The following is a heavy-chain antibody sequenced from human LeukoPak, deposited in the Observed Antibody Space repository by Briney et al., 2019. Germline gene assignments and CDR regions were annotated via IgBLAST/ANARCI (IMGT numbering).Heavy chain of an antibody. V-gene: IGHV4-59*11. CDR1: GGSISNHY. CDR3: ARDGDDSSGYFGY. D-gene: IGHD3-22*01. J-gene: IGHJ4*02. Sequence: PSETLSLTCTVSGGSISNHYWSWIRQPPGKGLEWIGYVYYNGNTNYNPSLKSRVTISVDTSKNQFSLKLSSVTAADTAVYYCARDGDDSSGYFGYWGQGTLVTVSS. CDR2: VYYNGNT.